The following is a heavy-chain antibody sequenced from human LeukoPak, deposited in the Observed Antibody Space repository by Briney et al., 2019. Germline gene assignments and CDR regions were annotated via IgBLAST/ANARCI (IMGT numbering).Heavy chain of an antibody. CDR2: INHSGST. D-gene: IGHD2-15*01. V-gene: IGHV4-34*01. Sequence: PSETLSLTCAVYGGSFSGYYWSWIRQPPGKGLEWVGEINHSGSTNYNPSLKSRVTISVDTSKNQFSLKLSSVTAADTAAYYCARGRSSPYYYYYSMDVWGQGTTVTVSS. J-gene: IGHJ6*02. CDR1: GGSFSGYY. CDR3: ARGRSSPYYYYYSMDV.